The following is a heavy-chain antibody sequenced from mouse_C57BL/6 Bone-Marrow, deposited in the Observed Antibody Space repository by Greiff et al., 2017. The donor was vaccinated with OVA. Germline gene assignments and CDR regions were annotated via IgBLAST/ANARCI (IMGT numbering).Heavy chain of an antibody. CDR2: INPRSGYT. J-gene: IGHJ1*03. V-gene: IGHV1-4*01. CDR3: ARSYSNYVDWYFDV. CDR1: GYTFTSYT. D-gene: IGHD2-5*01. Sequence: QVQLQQSGAELARPGASVKMSCKASGYTFTSYTMHWVKPRPGQGLEWIGYINPRSGYTKYNQKFKDKATLTADKSSSTAYMQLSSLTSEDSAVYYCARSYSNYVDWYFDVWGTGTTVTVSS.